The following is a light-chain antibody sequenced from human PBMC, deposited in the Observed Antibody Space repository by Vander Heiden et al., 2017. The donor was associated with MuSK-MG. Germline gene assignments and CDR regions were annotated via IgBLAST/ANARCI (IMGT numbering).Light chain of an antibody. CDR3: QQYYSHPYT. V-gene: IGKV1-33*01. J-gene: IGKJ2*01. CDR1: QGISSY. CDR2: AAS. Sequence: DIQITQSPSSLSASVGDRVTITCQASQGISSYLDWYQQKPGKAPKLLIYAASTLQSGVPSRFSGSGSGTDFTFTISSLQPEDFATYYCQQYYSHPYTFGQGTKVEIK.